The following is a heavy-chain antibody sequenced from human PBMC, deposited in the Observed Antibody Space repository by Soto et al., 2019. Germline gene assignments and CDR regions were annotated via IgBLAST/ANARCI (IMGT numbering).Heavy chain of an antibody. CDR3: ARHVVTATGSTKSFDY. Sequence: SETLSLTCAVSGGSISSGGYSWSWIRQPPGKGLEWIGYIYHSGSTYYNPSLKSRVTISVDWTKNQFSLKLSSVTAADTALYYCARHVVTATGSTKSFDYWGQGTLVTVSS. D-gene: IGHD6-13*01. J-gene: IGHJ4*02. V-gene: IGHV4-30-2*01. CDR1: GGSISSGGYS. CDR2: IYHSGST.